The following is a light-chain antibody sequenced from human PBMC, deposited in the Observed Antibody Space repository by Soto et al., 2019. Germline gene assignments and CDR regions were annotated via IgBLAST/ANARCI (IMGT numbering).Light chain of an antibody. V-gene: IGKV1-5*03. CDR1: QSISSR. J-gene: IGKJ1*01. Sequence: DIQMTQSPSTLSASVGDRVTITCRASQSISSRLAWYQQKPGKAPKLLIYKASSLESGVSSRFSGSGCGTEFTLTISRLPHDEFAIYYWQQDNSYRTFGQGTKVEIK. CDR2: KAS. CDR3: QQDNSYRT.